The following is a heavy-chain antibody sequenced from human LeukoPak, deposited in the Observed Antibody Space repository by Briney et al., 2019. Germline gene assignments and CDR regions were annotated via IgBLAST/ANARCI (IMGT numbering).Heavy chain of an antibody. J-gene: IGHJ5*02. D-gene: IGHD2-2*01. CDR3: ARDIVVVPAANWFDP. CDR1: GGSFSGYY. Sequence: SETLSLTCAVYGGSFSGYYWSWIRQPPGKGLEWIGEINHSGSTNYNPSLKSRVTISVDTSKNQFSLKLSSVTAADTAVYYCARDIVVVPAANWFDPWGQGTLVTVSS. V-gene: IGHV4-34*01. CDR2: INHSGST.